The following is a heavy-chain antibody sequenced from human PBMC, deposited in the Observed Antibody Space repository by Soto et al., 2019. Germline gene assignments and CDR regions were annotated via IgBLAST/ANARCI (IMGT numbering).Heavy chain of an antibody. V-gene: IGHV1-69*13. D-gene: IGHD3-9*01. CDR1: GGTFSSYA. Sequence: SVKVSCKASGGTFSSYAISWVRQAPGQGLEWMGGIIPIFGTANYAQKFQGRVTITADESTSTAYMELSSLRSEDTAVYYCARVGLRYFDWPFFDYWGQGTLVTVYS. J-gene: IGHJ4*02. CDR3: ARVGLRYFDWPFFDY. CDR2: IIPIFGTA.